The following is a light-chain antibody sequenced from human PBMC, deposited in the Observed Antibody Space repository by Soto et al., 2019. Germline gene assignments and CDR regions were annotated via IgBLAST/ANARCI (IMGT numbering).Light chain of an antibody. CDR3: QQYKSNPIT. Sequence: DIQMTQSPSTLSASVGDRVIITCRASRSLTGWLAWYQQKPGKAPKVLIYDASSLESGVPSRFSGSGFGTEFTLTISSLQPDDFATYYCQQYKSNPITFGQGTRLEIK. CDR2: DAS. J-gene: IGKJ5*01. V-gene: IGKV1-5*01. CDR1: RSLTGW.